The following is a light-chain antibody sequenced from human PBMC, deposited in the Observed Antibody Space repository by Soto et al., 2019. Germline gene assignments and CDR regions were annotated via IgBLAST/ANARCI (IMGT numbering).Light chain of an antibody. CDR1: SSDVGGYNY. CDR2: EVR. Sequence: QSALTQPASVSGSPGQSITISCTGTSSDVGGYNYVSWYQQHPGKAPKLMIYEVRNRPSGVSNRFSGSKSGNTASLTISGLQAEDEADYYCSSYNSSSTLVFGGGTKLTVL. CDR3: SSYNSSSTLV. J-gene: IGLJ3*02. V-gene: IGLV2-14*01.